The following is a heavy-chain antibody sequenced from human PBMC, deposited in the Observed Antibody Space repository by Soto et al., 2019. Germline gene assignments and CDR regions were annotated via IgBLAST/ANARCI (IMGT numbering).Heavy chain of an antibody. CDR3: ARDPVDTAMSPYYYYYGMDV. V-gene: IGHV1-69*13. J-gene: IGHJ6*02. CDR2: IIPIFGTA. CDR1: GGTFSSYA. D-gene: IGHD5-18*01. Sequence: SVKVSCKASGGTFSSYAISWVRQAPGQGLEWMGGIIPIFGTANYAQKFQGRVTITADESTSTAYMELSSLRSEDTAVYYCARDPVDTAMSPYYYYYGMDVWGQGTTVTVSS.